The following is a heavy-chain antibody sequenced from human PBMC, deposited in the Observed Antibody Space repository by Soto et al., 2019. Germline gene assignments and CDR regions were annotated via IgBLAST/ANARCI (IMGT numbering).Heavy chain of an antibody. Sequence: SETLSLTCIVSGGSITSYHWSWIRQFPGKGLEWIAYTSYSGTTNYNPPLKSRITISVDTSGNQFSLKLSSVTAADTAVYFCARTYCTTTACQAHGIDVWGQGTTVTVSS. CDR3: ARTYCTTTACQAHGIDV. D-gene: IGHD4-4*01. J-gene: IGHJ6*02. CDR1: GGSITSYH. V-gene: IGHV4-59*01. CDR2: TSYSGTT.